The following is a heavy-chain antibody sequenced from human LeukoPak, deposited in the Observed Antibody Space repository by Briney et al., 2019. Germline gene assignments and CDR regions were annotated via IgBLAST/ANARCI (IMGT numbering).Heavy chain of an antibody. V-gene: IGHV5-51*01. J-gene: IGHJ5*02. D-gene: IGHD3-10*01. CDR1: GYSSIGYW. Sequence: GESMKITRKGSGYSSIGYWICWVRQLHGKGLEWVGIIYPGDSDTRYSPSFQGQVTISADKSVSTAYLQWTSLKASDTAMYYCARQGFGGSGNYHWFDPWGQGTLVTVSS. CDR3: ARQGFGGSGNYHWFDP. CDR2: IYPGDSDT.